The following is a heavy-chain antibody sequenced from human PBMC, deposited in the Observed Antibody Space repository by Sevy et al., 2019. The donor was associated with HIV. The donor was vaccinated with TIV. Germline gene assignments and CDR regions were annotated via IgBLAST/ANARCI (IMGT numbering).Heavy chain of an antibody. D-gene: IGHD2-2*02. V-gene: IGHV3-11*01. CDR2: ISRSGSTI. CDR1: GFTFSDYY. J-gene: IGHJ2*01. CDR3: ARVQILYADWYFDL. Sequence: GGSLRLSCSASGFTFSDYYMTWIRQAPGKGLEWGSYISRSGSTINYADSVKGRFTISRDNAKNSLYLQMNGLRADDTAVYYCARVQILYADWYFDLWGRGTLVTVSS.